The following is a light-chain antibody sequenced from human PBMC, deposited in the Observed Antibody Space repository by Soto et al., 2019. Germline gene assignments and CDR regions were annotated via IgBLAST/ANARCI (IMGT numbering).Light chain of an antibody. CDR3: SSYAGSNNLV. V-gene: IGLV2-8*01. CDR1: SSDVGGYDY. J-gene: IGLJ1*01. Sequence: QSVLTQPPSASGAPGQSVTISCTGTSSDVGGYDYVSWYQQHPGKAPKLMMYAVSRRPSGVPDRFSGSKSGNTASLTVSGLQAEDEADYYCSSYAGSNNLVFGTGTKLTVL. CDR2: AVS.